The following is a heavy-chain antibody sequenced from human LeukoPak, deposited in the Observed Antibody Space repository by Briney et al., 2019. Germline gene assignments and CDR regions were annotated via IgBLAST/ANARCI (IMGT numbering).Heavy chain of an antibody. CDR2: ISYDGSNK. J-gene: IGHJ4*02. D-gene: IGHD3-22*01. V-gene: IGHV3-30*04. CDR1: GFTFSSYA. Sequence: PGGSLRLSCAASGFTFSSYAMHWVRQAPGKGLEWVAVISYDGSNKYYADSVKGRFTISRDNSKNTLYLQMNSLRAEDTAVYYCARDLYYDSSGYFLYYFDYWGQGTLVTASS. CDR3: ARDLYYDSSGYFLYYFDY.